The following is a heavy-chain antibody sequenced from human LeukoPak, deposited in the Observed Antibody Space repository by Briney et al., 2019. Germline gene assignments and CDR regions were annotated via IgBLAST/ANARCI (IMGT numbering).Heavy chain of an antibody. J-gene: IGHJ5*02. CDR3: ASSDPITPGWYNWFDP. D-gene: IGHD6-19*01. CDR2: IYTSGST. CDR1: GGSISSYY. Sequence: SETLSLTCTVSGGSISSYYWSWIRQPAGKGLEWIGRIYTSGSTNYNPSLKSRVTMSVDTSENQFSLKLSSVTAADTAVYYCASSDPITPGWYNWFDPWGQGTLVTVSS. V-gene: IGHV4-4*07.